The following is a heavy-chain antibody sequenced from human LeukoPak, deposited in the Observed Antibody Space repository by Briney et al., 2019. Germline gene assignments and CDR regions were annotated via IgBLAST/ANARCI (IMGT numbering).Heavy chain of an antibody. Sequence: SETLSLTCTVSGGSISSSSYYWGWIRQPPGKGLEWIGSIYYSGSTYYNPSLKSRVTISVDTSKNQFSLKLSSVTAADTAVYYCAREQFLGYCTGGVCYKGGAFDIWAKGQWSPSLQ. CDR1: GGSISSSSYY. CDR2: IYYSGST. CDR3: AREQFLGYCTGGVCYKGGAFDI. J-gene: IGHJ3*02. V-gene: IGHV4-39*01. D-gene: IGHD2-8*02.